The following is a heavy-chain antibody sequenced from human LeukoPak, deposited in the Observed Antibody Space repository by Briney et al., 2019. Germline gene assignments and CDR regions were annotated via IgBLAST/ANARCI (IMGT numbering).Heavy chain of an antibody. D-gene: IGHD2/OR15-2a*01. Sequence: GGSLRLSCAASGFTFSSYSMNWVRQAPGKGLEWVSSISSSSSYIYYADSVKGRFTISRDNAKNSLYLQMNSLRAEDTAVYYCARVGNIADAFDIWGQGTMVTVSS. V-gene: IGHV3-21*01. J-gene: IGHJ3*02. CDR3: ARVGNIADAFDI. CDR2: ISSSSSYI. CDR1: GFTFSSYS.